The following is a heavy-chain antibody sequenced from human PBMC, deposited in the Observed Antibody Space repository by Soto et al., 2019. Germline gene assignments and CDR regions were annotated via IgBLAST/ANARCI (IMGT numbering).Heavy chain of an antibody. D-gene: IGHD6-6*01. CDR1: GFTFSSYA. CDR2: ISYDGSNK. J-gene: IGHJ4*02. V-gene: IGHV3-30-3*01. CDR3: AREMWHSPYSSSLGLDY. Sequence: QVQLVESGGGVVQPGRSLRLSCAASGFTFSSYAMHWVRQAPGKGLEWVAVISYDGSNKYYADSVKGRFTISRDNSKNTLYLQMNSLRAEDTAVYYCAREMWHSPYSSSLGLDYWGQGTLVTVSS.